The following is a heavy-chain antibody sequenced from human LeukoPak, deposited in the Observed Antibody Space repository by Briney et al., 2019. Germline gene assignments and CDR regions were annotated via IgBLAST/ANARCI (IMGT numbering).Heavy chain of an antibody. V-gene: IGHV3-23*01. D-gene: IGHD4-23*01. CDR2: ITEYGGDT. CDR3: AKGEVGPTPDAFDI. CDR1: GFTFSSYG. J-gene: IGHJ3*02. Sequence: GGSLRLSCAASGFTFSSYGMHWVRQAPGKGLEWVAAITEYGGDTFYAGSVKGRFTISRDNSKNTLYLQMNSLRAEDTAVYYCAKGEVGPTPDAFDIWGQGTVVTVSS.